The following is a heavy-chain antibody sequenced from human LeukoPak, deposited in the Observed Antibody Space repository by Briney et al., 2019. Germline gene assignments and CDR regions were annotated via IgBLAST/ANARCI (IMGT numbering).Heavy chain of an antibody. CDR1: NFAFSTYA. CDR2: ITGSGAGT. CDR3: ARVLTGSWDWFDP. Sequence: PGGSLRLSCAASNFAFSTYAMTWVRQAPGKGLEWVSSITGSGAGTSYADSVKGRFTISRDNAKNTLYLQMSSLRAEDTAVYYCARVLTGSWDWFDPWGQGTLVTVSS. D-gene: IGHD2-8*02. J-gene: IGHJ5*02. V-gene: IGHV3-23*01.